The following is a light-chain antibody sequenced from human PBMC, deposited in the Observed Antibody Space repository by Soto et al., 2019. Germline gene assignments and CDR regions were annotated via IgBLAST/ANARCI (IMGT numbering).Light chain of an antibody. Sequence: QPVLTQPASVSGSPGQSITISCTGTSTDVGGYNYVSWYRQHPGKAPKLMIYEVINRPPGVSNRFAGSKSGNTASLTISGLQAEDEADYYCSSYTSRSTLIFGRGTKLTVL. J-gene: IGLJ2*01. V-gene: IGLV2-14*01. CDR1: STDVGGYNY. CDR2: EVI. CDR3: SSYTSRSTLI.